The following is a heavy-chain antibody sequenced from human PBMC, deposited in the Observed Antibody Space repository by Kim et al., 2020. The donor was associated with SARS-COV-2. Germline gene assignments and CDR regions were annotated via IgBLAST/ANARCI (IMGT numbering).Heavy chain of an antibody. J-gene: IGHJ5*02. D-gene: IGHD2-2*01. Sequence: SVKVSCKVSGGTFSNYAISWVRQAPGQGLEWMGGIIPLFGTPNYAQQFQGRVTITADKSTSTAYMELSSLRSEDTAEFYCARDRAFCSTTSCYNWFDPWGQGTLVTVSS. V-gene: IGHV1-69*06. CDR3: ARDRAFCSTTSCYNWFDP. CDR2: IIPLFGTP. CDR1: GGTFSNYA.